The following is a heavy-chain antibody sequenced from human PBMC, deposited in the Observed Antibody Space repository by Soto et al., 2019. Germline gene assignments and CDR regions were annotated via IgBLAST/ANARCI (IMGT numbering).Heavy chain of an antibody. V-gene: IGHV4-61*01. CDR2: IYNTGST. J-gene: IGHJ4*02. CDR1: GGSVSSGSYY. CDR3: ARGGGVTATFDY. D-gene: IGHD5-18*01. Sequence: SETLSLTCSVSGGSVSSGSYYWSWIRQPPGKGLEWIGYIYNTGSTNYNPSLKSRVTMSVDTSKNQFSLKLTSVTAADTAVYYCARGGGVTATFDYWGRGTLVTVS.